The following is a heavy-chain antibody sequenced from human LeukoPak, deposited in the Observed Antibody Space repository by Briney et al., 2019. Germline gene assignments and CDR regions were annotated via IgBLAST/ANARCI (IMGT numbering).Heavy chain of an antibody. D-gene: IGHD5-24*01. CDR3: ARVGSYNFDY. V-gene: IGHV4-59*01. CDR1: GGSISSYY. J-gene: IGHJ4*02. CDR2: VYYSGNT. Sequence: SETLSLTCTVSGGSISSYYWSWIRQPPGQELEWIGYVYYSGNTNCNPSLKSRVTLSLDTSKNQFSLNLSSVTAADTAVYYCARVGSYNFDYWGQGTLVTVSS.